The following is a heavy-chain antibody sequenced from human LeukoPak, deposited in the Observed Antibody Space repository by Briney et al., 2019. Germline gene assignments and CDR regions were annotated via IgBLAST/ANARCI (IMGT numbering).Heavy chain of an antibody. Sequence: SETLSLTCTVSGDSITSSSYYWGWIRQPPGKGLEWIGTISHDGSTYYNPSLKSRVSISGDTSKTQFSLTLSSVTAADTAVYYCLNFIASTIMNYWGQGALVIVSS. CDR3: LNFIASTIMNY. CDR2: ISHDGST. D-gene: IGHD5/OR15-5a*01. V-gene: IGHV4-39*07. CDR1: GDSITSSSYY. J-gene: IGHJ4*02.